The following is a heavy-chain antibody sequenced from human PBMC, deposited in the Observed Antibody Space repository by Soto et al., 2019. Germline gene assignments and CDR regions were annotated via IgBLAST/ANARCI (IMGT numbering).Heavy chain of an antibody. V-gene: IGHV4-59*08. CDR2: IYYSGST. D-gene: IGHD4-17*01. CDR3: ARMDFDGDYPPNFDY. Sequence: SETLSLTCTVSGGSITSYYWSWIRQSPGKGLEWIGYIYYSGSTSYNPSLKSRVTISIDTSKNQFSLKLSSVTAADTAVYYCARMDFDGDYPPNFDYWGQGTLVTVSS. CDR1: GGSITSYY. J-gene: IGHJ4*02.